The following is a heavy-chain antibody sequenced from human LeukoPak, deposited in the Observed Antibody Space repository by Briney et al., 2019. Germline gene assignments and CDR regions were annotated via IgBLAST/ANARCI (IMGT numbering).Heavy chain of an antibody. CDR1: GFTFSNAW. V-gene: IGHV3-15*01. D-gene: IGHD5-12*01. CDR2: IKSRTDGGTT. J-gene: IGHJ4*02. CDR3: TTDRGYSGYDRFDY. Sequence: KSGGSLRLSCAASGFTFSNAWLSWARQAPGKALEWVGRIKSRTDGGTTNYAAPVKGRFTISRDDSKNTLYLQMNSLKTEDTAVYYCTTDRGYSGYDRFDYWGKGILVTVSS.